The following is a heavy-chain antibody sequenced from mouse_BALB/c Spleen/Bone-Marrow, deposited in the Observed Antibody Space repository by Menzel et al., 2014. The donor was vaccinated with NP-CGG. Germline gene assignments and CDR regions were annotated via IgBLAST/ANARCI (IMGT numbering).Heavy chain of an antibody. Sequence: VQLQQSGGGLVQPGGSLKLSCAASGFDFRRYWMSWVRQAPGKGLEWIGEINPDSSTINYAPSLKDKFIISRDNAKNTLYLQMSKVRSEDTALYYCARLGYYGYFDYWDQGTTLTVSS. V-gene: IGHV4-1*02. CDR2: INPDSSTI. CDR3: ARLGYYGYFDY. D-gene: IGHD2-3*01. CDR1: GFDFRRYW. J-gene: IGHJ2*01.